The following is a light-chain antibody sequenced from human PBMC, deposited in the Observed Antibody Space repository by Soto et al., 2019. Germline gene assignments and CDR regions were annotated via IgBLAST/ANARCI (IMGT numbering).Light chain of an antibody. CDR2: AAS. CDR1: QSISSY. V-gene: IGKV1-39*01. CDR3: QQSFRTPHT. Sequence: DIQMTQSPSSLSASVGDRVTITCRASQSISSYLNWYQQKPGKAPKLLIYAASSLQSGVPSRFSGSGSGTDFTLTISNLQPEDLATYYCQQSFRTPHTFGPGTKVEIK. J-gene: IGKJ4*01.